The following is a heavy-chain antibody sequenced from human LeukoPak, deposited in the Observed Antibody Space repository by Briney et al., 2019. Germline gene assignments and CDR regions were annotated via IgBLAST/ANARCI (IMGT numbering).Heavy chain of an antibody. V-gene: IGHV4-39*07. CDR1: GGSISSSSYY. D-gene: IGHD6-13*01. Sequence: SSETLSLTCTVSGGSISSSSYYWGWIRQPPGKGLEWIGSIYYSGSTYYNPSLKSRVTMSVDTSKNQFSLKLSSVTAADTAVYYCARHGGRQQLAYYYYYMDVWGKGTTVTISS. CDR2: IYYSGST. J-gene: IGHJ6*03. CDR3: ARHGGRQQLAYYYYYMDV.